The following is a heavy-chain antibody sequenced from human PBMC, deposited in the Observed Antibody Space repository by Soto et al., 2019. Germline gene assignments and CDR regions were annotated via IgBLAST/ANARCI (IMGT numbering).Heavy chain of an antibody. CDR3: ARSITDYYDSSGYYDDY. Sequence: AGSLRLSCAASGFTFSDYYMSWIRQAPGKGLEWVSYISSSSSYTNYADSVKGRFTISRDNAKNSLYLQMNSLRAEDTAVYYCARSITDYYDSSGYYDDYWGQGT. CDR2: ISSSSSYT. CDR1: GFTFSDYY. J-gene: IGHJ4*02. V-gene: IGHV3-11*03. D-gene: IGHD3-22*01.